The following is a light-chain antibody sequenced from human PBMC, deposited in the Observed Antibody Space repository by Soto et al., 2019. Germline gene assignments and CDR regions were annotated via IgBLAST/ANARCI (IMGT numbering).Light chain of an antibody. J-gene: IGLJ1*01. V-gene: IGLV2-14*01. CDR2: EVS. Sequence: QSVLTQPASVSGSPGQSITISCTGTSSDVGGYNYVSWYQQQAGKAPKLIIHEVSNRPSGVSNRFSGSKSGNTASLTISGLQAEDEADYYCGSYTSSRAYVFEIGTKLTVL. CDR3: GSYTSSRAYV. CDR1: SSDVGGYNY.